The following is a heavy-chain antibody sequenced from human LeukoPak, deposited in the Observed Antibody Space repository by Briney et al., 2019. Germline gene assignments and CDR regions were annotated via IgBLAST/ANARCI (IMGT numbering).Heavy chain of an antibody. J-gene: IGHJ4*02. CDR2: INSDGSST. V-gene: IGHV3-74*01. D-gene: IGHD2-2*02. Sequence: GGSLRLSCAASGFTFSSYWMHWVRQAPGKGLVWVSRINSDGSSTSYADSVKGRFTISRDNSKNTLYLHMHSLRADDTALYCAKDLHGAFDYWGQGILVTVSS. CDR3: KDLHGAFDY. CDR1: GFTFSSYW.